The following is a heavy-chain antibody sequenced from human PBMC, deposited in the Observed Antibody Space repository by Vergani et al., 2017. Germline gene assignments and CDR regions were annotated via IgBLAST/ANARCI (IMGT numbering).Heavy chain of an antibody. J-gene: IGHJ5*02. D-gene: IGHD3-3*01. CDR1: GGSISSGNYY. V-gene: IGHV4-30-4*08. CDR3: ARVVGGWSGYYRLGWFDP. CDR2: INHSGST. Sequence: QVQLQESGPGLVKPSQTLSLTCTVSGGSISSGNYYWSWIRQPPGKGLEWIGEINHSGSTNYNPSLKSRVTISVDTSKNQFSLKLSSVTAADTAVYYCARVVGGWSGYYRLGWFDPGGQGTLVTVSS.